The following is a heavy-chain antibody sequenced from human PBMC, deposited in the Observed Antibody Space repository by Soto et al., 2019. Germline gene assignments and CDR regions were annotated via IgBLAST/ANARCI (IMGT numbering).Heavy chain of an antibody. CDR2: ISAYNGNT. Sequence: GASVKVSCKASGYTFTSYGISWVRQAPGQGLEWMGWISAYNGNTNYAQKLQGRVTMTTDTSTSTAYMELRSLRSDDTAVYYCLVYYYDSSGYPNYYYGMDVWGQGTTVTVSS. V-gene: IGHV1-18*01. D-gene: IGHD3-22*01. J-gene: IGHJ6*02. CDR3: LVYYYDSSGYPNYYYGMDV. CDR1: GYTFTSYG.